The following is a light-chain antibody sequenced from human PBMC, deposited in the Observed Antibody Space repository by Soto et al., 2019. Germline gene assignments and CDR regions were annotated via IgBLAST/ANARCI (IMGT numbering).Light chain of an antibody. J-gene: IGKJ4*01. CDR3: QQYSQWPLT. CDR1: QSVTSN. Sequence: EIVMTQSPATLSVSPGEGVTLSCRASQSVTSNLAWYQQKPGQAPRLLMYGVSTRATGIPARFGGSGSATEFTLTISSLQSEDFAVYYCQQYSQWPLTFGGGTKVEIK. CDR2: GVS. V-gene: IGKV3-15*01.